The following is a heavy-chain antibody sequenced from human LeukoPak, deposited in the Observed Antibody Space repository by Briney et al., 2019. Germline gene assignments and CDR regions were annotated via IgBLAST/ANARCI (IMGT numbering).Heavy chain of an antibody. Sequence: PSETLSLTCTVSGGSISSYYWSWIRQPPGKGLEWIGYIYYSGSTNYNPSLKSRVTISVDTSKNQFSLKLSSVTAADTAVYYCASRDYWGQGTLVTVSS. CDR2: IYYSGST. CDR3: ASRDY. CDR1: GGSISSYY. J-gene: IGHJ4*02. V-gene: IGHV4-59*01.